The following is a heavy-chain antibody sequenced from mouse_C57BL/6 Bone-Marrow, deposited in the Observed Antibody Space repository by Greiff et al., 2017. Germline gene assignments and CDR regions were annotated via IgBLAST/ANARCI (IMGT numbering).Heavy chain of an antibody. CDR2: IYPGDGDN. Sequence: VQLKQSGPELAKPGASVKISCKASGYAFSSSWMNWVKQRPGKGLEWIGRIYPGDGDNYYNGKFKGKDTLTSDKAYSTAYMQLNRLTSEDSAVYFCARFTLSSYAMDYWGQGTSVTVSS. V-gene: IGHV1-82*01. CDR3: ARFTLSSYAMDY. J-gene: IGHJ4*01. D-gene: IGHD1-1*02. CDR1: GYAFSSSW.